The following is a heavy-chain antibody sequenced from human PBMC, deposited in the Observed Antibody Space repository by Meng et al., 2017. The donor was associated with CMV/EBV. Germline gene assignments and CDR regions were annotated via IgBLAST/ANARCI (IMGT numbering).Heavy chain of an antibody. D-gene: IGHD5-12*01. Sequence: ETLSLTCTVSGGSISSSSYYWGWIRQPPGKGLEWVSFIYRGGVSTYYADSVRGRFTISRDNSKNALYLQMNSLRAEDTAVYYCARERDIVPTIRLPSDYWGQGTLVTVSS. CDR3: ARERDIVPTIRLPSDY. J-gene: IGHJ4*02. V-gene: IGHV3-23*03. CDR2: IYRGGVST. CDR1: GGSISSSSYY.